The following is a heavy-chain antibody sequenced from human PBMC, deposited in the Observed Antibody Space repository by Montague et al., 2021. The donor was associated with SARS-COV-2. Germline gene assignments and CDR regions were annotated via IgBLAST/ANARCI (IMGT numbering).Heavy chain of an antibody. D-gene: IGHD6-13*01. Sequence: SETLSLTCAISGSWVTSIDWRSWRRKPPGRGLECIAEIHHTGITNFNPSLRSRVSISLDTSKNQFSLTLNSVTAADTATYFCASHPVFQQLYSWGQGTLVSVSS. CDR3: ASHPVFQQLYS. V-gene: IGHV4-4*02. CDR2: IHHTGIT. J-gene: IGHJ4*02. CDR1: GSWVTSIDW.